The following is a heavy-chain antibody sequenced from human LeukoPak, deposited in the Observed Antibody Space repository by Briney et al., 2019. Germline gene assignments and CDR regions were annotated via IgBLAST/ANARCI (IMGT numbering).Heavy chain of an antibody. D-gene: IGHD2-15*01. V-gene: IGHV4-59*08. CDR1: GASISSYY. Sequence: SETLSLTCTVSGASISSYYWSWIRQPPGKGLEWIGSIYYSGTTNYNPSLKSRVTMSVDTSENQFSLKLSSVTAADTAAYYCARLVDCSGGNCYYYFDYWGRGTLVTVSS. CDR2: IYYSGTT. J-gene: IGHJ4*02. CDR3: ARLVDCSGGNCYYYFDY.